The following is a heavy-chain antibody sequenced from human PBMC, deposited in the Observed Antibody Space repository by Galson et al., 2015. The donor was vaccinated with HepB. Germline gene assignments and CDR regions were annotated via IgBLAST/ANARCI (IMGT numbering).Heavy chain of an antibody. Sequence: SLRLSCAASGFNFRTYGMNWVRQAPGKGLEWVSIISASGDSTHYADSVKGRFTISRDNSNNTLDLQMHSLRADDTAVYYCVRGVSSRSWFDPWGQGSLVTVSS. V-gene: IGHV3-23*01. CDR2: ISASGDST. CDR1: GFNFRTYG. D-gene: IGHD3-16*02. CDR3: VRGVSSRSWFDP. J-gene: IGHJ5*02.